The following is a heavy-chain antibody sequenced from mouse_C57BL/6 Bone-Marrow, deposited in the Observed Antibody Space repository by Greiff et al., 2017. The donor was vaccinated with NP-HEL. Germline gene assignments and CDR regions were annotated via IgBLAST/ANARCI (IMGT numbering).Heavy chain of an antibody. CDR1: GFTFSDYY. CDR2: INYDGSSN. Sequence: EVMLVESEGGLVQPGSSMKLSCTTSGFTFSDYYMAWVRQVPEKGLDWVANINYDGSSNYYLDSLKSRFIISRDNAKNILYLQMSRLKSEDTATYYCAREGGLRRRTYAMDYWGQGTSVTVSS. J-gene: IGHJ4*01. D-gene: IGHD2-4*01. V-gene: IGHV5-16*01. CDR3: AREGGLRRRTYAMDY.